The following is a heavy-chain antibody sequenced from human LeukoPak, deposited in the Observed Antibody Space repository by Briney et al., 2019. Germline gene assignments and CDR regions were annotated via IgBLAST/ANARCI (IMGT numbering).Heavy chain of an antibody. CDR3: ATKDPLLEPSLYYYYYGMDV. Sequence: ASVKVSCKVSGYTLTELSMHWVRQAPGKGLEWMGGFDPEDGETIYAQKFQGRVTMTEDTSTDTAYMELSSLRSEDTAVYYCATKDPLLEPSLYYYYYGMDVWGQGTTVTVSS. CDR1: GYTLTELS. J-gene: IGHJ6*02. D-gene: IGHD1-1*01. V-gene: IGHV1-24*01. CDR2: FDPEDGET.